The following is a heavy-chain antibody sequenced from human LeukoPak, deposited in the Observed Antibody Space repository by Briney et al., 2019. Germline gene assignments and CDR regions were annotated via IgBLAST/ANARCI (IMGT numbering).Heavy chain of an antibody. V-gene: IGHV4-59*11. CDR2: IYYSGST. CDR3: ARYTFAYDSSGYYFDY. Sequence: SETLSLTCTVSGGSISSHYWSWIRQPPGKGLEWIGYIYYSGSTNYNPSLKSRVTISVDTSKNQFSLKLSSVTAADTAVYYCARYTFAYDSSGYYFDYWGQGTLVTVSS. J-gene: IGHJ4*02. D-gene: IGHD3-22*01. CDR1: GGSISSHY.